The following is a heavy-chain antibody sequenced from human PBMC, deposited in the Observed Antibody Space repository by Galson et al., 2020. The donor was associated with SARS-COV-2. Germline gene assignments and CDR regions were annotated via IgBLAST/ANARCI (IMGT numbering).Heavy chain of an antibody. CDR1: GGSISLHY. D-gene: IGHD3-16*01. CDR3: ARDAGGPENY. Sequence: SETLSLTCAVSGGSISLHYWSWIRQPPGKGLEWIGHIYYSGSTDYNPALKSRVTISVDTSKNQFSLKLRSVTAADTAVYYCARDAGGPENYWGQGTLVSVAS. V-gene: IGHV4-59*11. J-gene: IGHJ4*02. CDR2: IYYSGST.